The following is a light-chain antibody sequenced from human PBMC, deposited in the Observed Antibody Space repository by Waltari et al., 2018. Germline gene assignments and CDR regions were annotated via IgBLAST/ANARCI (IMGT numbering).Light chain of an antibody. V-gene: IGKV1-39*01. Sequence: DIQMTQSPSSLSASVGDRVTITCRASQSITNYLNWYQQKPGKAPKLLIYSASSFQSGVPLRFSGRGSWTDFPLTNSNLQPEDFATYYCQQSYSTPPTFGQGTKLEIK. CDR2: SAS. CDR3: QQSYSTPPT. J-gene: IGKJ2*01. CDR1: QSITNY.